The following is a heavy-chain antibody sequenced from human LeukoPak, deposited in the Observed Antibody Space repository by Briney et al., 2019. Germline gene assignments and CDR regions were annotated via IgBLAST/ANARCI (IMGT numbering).Heavy chain of an antibody. CDR3: ARDRYGDYVFDY. Sequence: PGGSLRLSCAASGFTFSSYAMHWVRQAPGKALEWVSYISGSGSTIYYADFVKGRFAISRDNAKNTLYLQLISLTDEDTAVYYCARDRYGDYVFDYWGQGTLVTVSS. CDR2: ISGSGSTI. J-gene: IGHJ4*02. D-gene: IGHD4-17*01. CDR1: GFTFSSYA. V-gene: IGHV3-48*02.